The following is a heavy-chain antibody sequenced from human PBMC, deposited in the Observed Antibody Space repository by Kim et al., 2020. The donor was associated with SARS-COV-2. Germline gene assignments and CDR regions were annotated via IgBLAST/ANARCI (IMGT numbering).Heavy chain of an antibody. CDR1: GGSFSGYY. CDR2: INHSGST. V-gene: IGHV4-34*01. D-gene: IGHD6-13*01. J-gene: IGHJ4*02. Sequence: SETLSLTCAVYGGSFSGYYWSWIRQPPGKGLEWIGEINHSGSTNYNPSLKSRVTISVDTSKNQFSLKLSSVTAADTAVYYCARRSSSWRKIDYWGQGTLVTVSS. CDR3: ARRSSSWRKIDY.